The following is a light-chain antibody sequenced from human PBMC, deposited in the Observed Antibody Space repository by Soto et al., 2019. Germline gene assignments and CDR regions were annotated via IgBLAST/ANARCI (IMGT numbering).Light chain of an antibody. V-gene: IGKV1-12*01. Sequence: DIQMTQSPSSFSASVGDRVTITSRASHDVSSWLAWYQQKPGKAPRLLIYGASTLQSGVPSRFSGSGSGTDFTLTISSLQPEDFATYYCQQANSPYSFGQGTKLEIK. CDR3: QQANSPYS. CDR2: GAS. CDR1: HDVSSW. J-gene: IGKJ2*03.